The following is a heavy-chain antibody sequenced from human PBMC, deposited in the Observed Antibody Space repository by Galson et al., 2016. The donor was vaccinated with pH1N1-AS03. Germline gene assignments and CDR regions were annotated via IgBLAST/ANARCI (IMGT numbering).Heavy chain of an antibody. CDR1: GYSISSGFH. V-gene: IGHV4-38-2*01. Sequence: LTCAVSGYSISSGFHWAWVRQPPSKGLEWIGTISHSGNTYYNPSLKSRVTMSVDTSKNQFSLKLSSVTAADAAVYYCARFSGSYQFDYWGQGTLVTVFS. CDR2: ISHSGNT. J-gene: IGHJ4*02. D-gene: IGHD1-26*01. CDR3: ARFSGSYQFDY.